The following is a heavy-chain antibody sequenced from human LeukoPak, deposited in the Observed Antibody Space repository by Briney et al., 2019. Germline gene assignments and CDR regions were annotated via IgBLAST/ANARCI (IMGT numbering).Heavy chain of an antibody. CDR2: IGESGDNT. CDR3: AKGIHSTGYYPFDY. J-gene: IGHJ4*02. V-gene: IGHV3-23*01. D-gene: IGHD3-22*01. Sequence: GGSLRLSCAASGFTFSSYAMSWVRQAPGKGLEWVSAIGESGDNTYYADSVKGRFTISRDTSKSTLYLQLNSLKAEDTAIYYCAKGIHSTGYYPFDYWGQGTLVTVSS. CDR1: GFTFSSYA.